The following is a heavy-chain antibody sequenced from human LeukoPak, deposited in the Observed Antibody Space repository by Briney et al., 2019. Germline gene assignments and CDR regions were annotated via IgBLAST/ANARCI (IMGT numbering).Heavy chain of an antibody. D-gene: IGHD5-18*01. CDR3: ARRATTERGHSYGLDY. CDR2: ISGSGINT. J-gene: IGHJ4*02. V-gene: IGHV3-23*01. Sequence: GGSLRLSCAASGSTFRNYAVSWVRQAPGRGVEGVSAISGSGINTYYADSVKGRFTISRDNAKNSLYLQMNSLRAEDTAVYYCARRATTERGHSYGLDYWGQGTLVTVSS. CDR1: GSTFRNYA.